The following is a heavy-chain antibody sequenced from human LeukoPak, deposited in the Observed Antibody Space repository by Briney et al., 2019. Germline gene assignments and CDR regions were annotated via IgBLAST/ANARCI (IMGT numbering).Heavy chain of an antibody. CDR1: GYTLTGYY. CDR3: ARASGSYWWFDS. Sequence: GASVKVSCKASGYTLTGYYMHWVRQAPGQGLEWMGCANPNSGDTNYAQKFQGSVTMTRDTSISTVYMELSRLRSDDTAVYYCARASGSYWWFDSWGQGTLVTVSS. V-gene: IGHV1-2*02. J-gene: IGHJ5*01. CDR2: ANPNSGDT. D-gene: IGHD1-26*01.